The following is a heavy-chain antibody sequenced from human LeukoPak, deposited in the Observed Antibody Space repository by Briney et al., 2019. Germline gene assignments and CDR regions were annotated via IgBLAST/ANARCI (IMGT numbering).Heavy chain of an antibody. D-gene: IGHD5-18*01. CDR2: INPNNGGT. V-gene: IGHV1-2*02. CDR3: ARVDPAMGIDY. CDR1: GYTFTGYY. Sequence: ASVKVSCKASGYTFTGYYMHWVRQAPGQGLEWMGWINPNNGGTNYAQKFQGRVTMTRDTSISTAYMELSRLRSDDTAVYYCARVDPAMGIDYWGQGTLVTVSS. J-gene: IGHJ4*02.